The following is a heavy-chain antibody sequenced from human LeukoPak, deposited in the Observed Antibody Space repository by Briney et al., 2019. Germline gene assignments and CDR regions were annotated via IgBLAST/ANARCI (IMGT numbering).Heavy chain of an antibody. D-gene: IGHD3-22*01. Sequence: GGSLRLSCAASGFTFSSYEMNWVRQAPGKGLEWVSAISGSGGSTYYADSVKGRFTISRDNSKNTLYLQMNSLRAEDTAVYYCAKDRYYYDSSGYSYHYWGQGTLVTVSS. V-gene: IGHV3-23*01. CDR1: GFTFSSYE. CDR3: AKDRYYYDSSGYSYHY. J-gene: IGHJ4*02. CDR2: ISGSGGST.